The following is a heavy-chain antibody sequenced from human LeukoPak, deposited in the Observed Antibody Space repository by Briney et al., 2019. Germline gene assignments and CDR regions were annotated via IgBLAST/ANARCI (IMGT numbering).Heavy chain of an antibody. V-gene: IGHV3-30*18. J-gene: IGHJ4*02. CDR3: AKASGYSYGPFDY. Sequence: GGSLRLSCAASGFTFSSYGMPWVRQAPGKGLEWVAVISYDGSNKYYADSVKGRFTISRDNSKNTLYLQMNSLRAEDTAVYYCAKASGYSYGPFDYWGQGTLVTVSS. CDR2: ISYDGSNK. D-gene: IGHD5-18*01. CDR1: GFTFSSYG.